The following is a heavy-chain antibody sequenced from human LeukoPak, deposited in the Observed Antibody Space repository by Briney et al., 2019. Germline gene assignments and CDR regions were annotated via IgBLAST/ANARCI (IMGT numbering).Heavy chain of an antibody. CDR2: IIPIFGIA. CDR1: GGTFSSYT. D-gene: IGHD1-1*01. CDR3: AREAKREVDY. Sequence: GASVKVSCKASGGTFSSYTISWVRQAPGQGLEWMGRIIPIFGIANYAQKFQGRVTITADKSTSTAYMELSSLRSEDTAVYYCAREAKREVDYWGQGTLVTVSS. V-gene: IGHV1-69*04. J-gene: IGHJ4*02.